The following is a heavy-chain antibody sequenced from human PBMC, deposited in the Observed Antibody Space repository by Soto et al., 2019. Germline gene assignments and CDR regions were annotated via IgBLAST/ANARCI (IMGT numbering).Heavy chain of an antibody. CDR2: ISSSSSYI. V-gene: IGHV3-11*06. CDR1: GFPFGDYY. CDR3: AKPPAPKLGMDV. Sequence: GGSLRLSCAASGFPFGDYYMSWIRQAPGKGLEWVSSISSSSSYIYYADSVKGRFTISRDNAKNSLYLQMNSLRAEDTAVYYCAKPPAPKLGMDVWGQGTTVTVSS. D-gene: IGHD1-7*01. J-gene: IGHJ6*02.